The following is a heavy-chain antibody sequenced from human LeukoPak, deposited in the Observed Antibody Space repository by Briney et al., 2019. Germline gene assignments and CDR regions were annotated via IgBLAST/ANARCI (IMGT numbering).Heavy chain of an antibody. J-gene: IGHJ4*02. CDR3: AKDMGLGEYYDSSGYYFDY. D-gene: IGHD3-22*01. V-gene: IGHV3-9*01. CDR2: ISWNSGSI. CDR1: GFTFHDYA. Sequence: PGGSLRLSCAASGFTFHDYAMHWVRQAPGKGLEWVSGISWNSGSIGYADSVKGRFTISRDNAKNSLYLQMNSLRAEDTALYYCAKDMGLGEYYDSSGYYFDYWGQGTLVTVSS.